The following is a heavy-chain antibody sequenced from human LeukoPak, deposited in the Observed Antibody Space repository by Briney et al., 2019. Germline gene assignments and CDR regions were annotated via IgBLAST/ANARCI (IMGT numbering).Heavy chain of an antibody. V-gene: IGHV1-18*01. CDR3: ARGSDLGWAVAVTAPFDY. J-gene: IGHJ4*02. Sequence: ASVKVSCKASGYTFTSYGISWVRQAPGQGLEWMGWISAYNGNTNYAQKLQGRVTMTTDTSPSTAYMELRSLRSDDTAVYYCARGSDLGWAVAVTAPFDYWGQGTLVTVSS. CDR2: ISAYNGNT. D-gene: IGHD6-19*01. CDR1: GYTFTSYG.